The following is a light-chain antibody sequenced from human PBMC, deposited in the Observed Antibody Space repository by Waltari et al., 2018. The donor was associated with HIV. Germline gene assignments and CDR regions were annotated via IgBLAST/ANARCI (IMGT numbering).Light chain of an antibody. CDR1: SRDVGGYNL. J-gene: IGLJ2*01. Sequence: QSALTQPASVSGSPGQSITISCPGTSRDVGGYNLVSLDQQHPGKAPKLMIYEVSKRPSGVSNHFSGSKSGNTASLTISGLQAEDEADYYCCAYAGSTTYVIFGGGTKLTVL. CDR2: EVS. CDR3: CAYAGSTTYVI. V-gene: IGLV2-23*02.